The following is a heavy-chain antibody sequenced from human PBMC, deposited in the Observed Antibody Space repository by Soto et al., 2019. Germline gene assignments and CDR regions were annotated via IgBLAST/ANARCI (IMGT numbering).Heavy chain of an antibody. CDR1: GFTFSSYW. V-gene: IGHV3-74*01. CDR2: INSDGSST. CDR3: ARDSNGITIFGVVISRSYGMDV. Sequence: TGGSLRLSCAASGFTFSSYWMHWVRQAPGKGLVWVSRINSDGSSTSYADSVKGRFTISRDNAKNTPYLQMNSLRAEDTAVYYCARDSNGITIFGVVISRSYGMDVWGQGTTVTVSS. D-gene: IGHD3-3*01. J-gene: IGHJ6*02.